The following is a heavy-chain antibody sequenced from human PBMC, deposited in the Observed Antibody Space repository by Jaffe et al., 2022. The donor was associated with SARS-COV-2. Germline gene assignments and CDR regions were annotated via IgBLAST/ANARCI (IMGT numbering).Heavy chain of an antibody. D-gene: IGHD2-15*01. Sequence: QVQLQESGPGLVKPSETLSLTCTVSGGSVSRSPYYWSWLRQPPGKGLEWIGFINYSGSTNSKPSLKSRVTISVDRSQNQFSLTLNSVTAADTAVYYCARQFCSGGSCYPIFDYWGQGTLVTVSS. J-gene: IGHJ4*02. CDR2: INYSGST. V-gene: IGHV4-61*01. CDR3: ARQFCSGGSCYPIFDY. CDR1: GGSVSRSPYY.